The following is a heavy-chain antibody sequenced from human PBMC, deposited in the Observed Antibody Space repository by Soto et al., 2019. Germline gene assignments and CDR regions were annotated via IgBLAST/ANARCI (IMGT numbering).Heavy chain of an antibody. D-gene: IGHD5-12*01. CDR3: ARHSNDYRKSFDP. V-gene: IGHV4-59*08. CDR1: GGSISGYY. J-gene: IGHJ5*02. CDR2: VYYSGST. Sequence: PLETLSLTCTVSGGSISGYYWSWFRQPPGKGLEWIASVYYSGSTNYNPSLKSRVTISVDTSKTQFSLKLSSVTAADSAVYFCARHSNDYRKSFDPWGQGTLVTVSS.